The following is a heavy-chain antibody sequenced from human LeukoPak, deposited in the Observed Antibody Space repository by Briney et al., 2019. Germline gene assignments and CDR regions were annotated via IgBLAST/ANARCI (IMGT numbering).Heavy chain of an antibody. CDR2: IYWDDDK. D-gene: IGHD5-18*01. J-gene: IGHJ3*02. CDR3: AHSEDTALVHDAFDI. Sequence: SGPTLVNATQTLTLTCTFSGFSLSTSGVAVGWIRQPPGKALEWLALIYWDDDKRYSPSLKSRLSITKDTSKNQVVLTMTNMDPVDTATYYCAHSEDTALVHDAFDIWGQGTMVTVSS. CDR1: GFSLSTSGVA. V-gene: IGHV2-5*02.